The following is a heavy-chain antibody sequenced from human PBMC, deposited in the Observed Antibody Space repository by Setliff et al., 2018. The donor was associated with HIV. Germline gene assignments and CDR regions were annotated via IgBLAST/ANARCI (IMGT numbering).Heavy chain of an antibody. CDR2: INTSGRT. Sequence: SETLSLTCSVFDGYINSGHFYWNWIRQPAGKALEWIGRINTSGRTNYNPSLGSRVTISVDTSSNQISLWLRSVTAADTAVYYCARGTIEYWGQGMLVTVSS. V-gene: IGHV4-61*02. CDR3: ARGTIEY. CDR1: DGYINSGHFY. D-gene: IGHD1-7*01. J-gene: IGHJ4*02.